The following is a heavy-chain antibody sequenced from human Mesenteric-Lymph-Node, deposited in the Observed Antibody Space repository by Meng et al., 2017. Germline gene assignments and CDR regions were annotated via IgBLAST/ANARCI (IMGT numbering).Heavy chain of an antibody. CDR2: TIPILGIA. Sequence: SAKVFCKASGGTFSSYTISWLRQAPGQGREWMGRTIPILGIANYAQKFQGRVTITADKSTSTAYMKLSSLREEDAAVYYWAGRRYIGYDSGGDLDYWGQGTLVTVSS. V-gene: IGHV1-69*02. J-gene: IGHJ4*02. CDR1: GGTFSSYT. CDR3: AGRRYIGYDSGGDLDY. D-gene: IGHD5-12*01.